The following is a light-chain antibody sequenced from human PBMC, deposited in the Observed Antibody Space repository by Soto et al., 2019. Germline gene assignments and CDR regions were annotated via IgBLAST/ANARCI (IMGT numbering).Light chain of an antibody. V-gene: IGKV3-11*01. Sequence: EMVLTQCPATLSLSPGERATLSCRASQSISSYLAWYQQKPGQAPRLLIYDASNRATGIPARFSGSGSGTDFTLTISSLEPEDFEVYYCQQRSNWPSFGPGTKVDIK. CDR2: DAS. J-gene: IGKJ3*01. CDR3: QQRSNWPS. CDR1: QSISSY.